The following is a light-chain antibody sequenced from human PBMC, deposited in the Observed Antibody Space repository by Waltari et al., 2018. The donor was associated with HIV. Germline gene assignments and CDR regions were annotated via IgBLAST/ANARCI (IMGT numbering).Light chain of an antibody. V-gene: IGLV2-23*02. CDR2: EVM. J-gene: IGLJ3*02. Sequence: QSALTQPASLSGSPGQSITISCTGTRSAFETYNLVSWYQQHPGKAPKLLLYEVMKRPSGVSTRFSGSMSANTASLTISGLQAEDEADYYCCSYVGGDTWVFGGGTKLTVL. CDR1: RSAFETYNL. CDR3: CSYVGGDTWV.